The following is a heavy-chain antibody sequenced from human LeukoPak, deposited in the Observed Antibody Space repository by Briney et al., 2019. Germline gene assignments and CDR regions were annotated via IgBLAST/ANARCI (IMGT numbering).Heavy chain of an antibody. D-gene: IGHD6-19*01. V-gene: IGHV4-59*01. Sequence: PSETLSLTCTVSGGSIGTYYWSWIRQPPGKGLEWIGYIYYGGGTNYNPSLKSRVTISVDTSKNQFSLKVFSVTAADTAVYYCARVSEVGFASYASAWYWFDPWGQGTLVTVSS. CDR1: GGSIGTYY. CDR3: ARVSEVGFASYASAWYWFDP. CDR2: IYYGGGT. J-gene: IGHJ5*02.